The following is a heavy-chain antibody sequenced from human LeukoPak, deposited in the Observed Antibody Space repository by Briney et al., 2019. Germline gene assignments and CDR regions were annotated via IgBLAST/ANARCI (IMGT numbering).Heavy chain of an antibody. V-gene: IGHV3-23*01. CDR3: TTDLLYCSSTSCRVDY. D-gene: IGHD2-2*01. CDR1: GFTFSSYA. Sequence: GGSLRLSCAASGFTFSSYAMSWVRQAPGKGLEWVSAISGSGGSTYYADSVKGRFTISRDNSKNTLYLQMNSLKTEDTAVYYCTTDLLYCSSTSCRVDYWGQGTLVTVSS. CDR2: ISGSGGST. J-gene: IGHJ4*02.